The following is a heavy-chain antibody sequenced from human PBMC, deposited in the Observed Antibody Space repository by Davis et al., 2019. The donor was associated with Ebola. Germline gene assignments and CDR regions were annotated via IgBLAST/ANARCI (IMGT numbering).Heavy chain of an antibody. V-gene: IGHV5-51*01. D-gene: IGHD6-19*01. J-gene: IGHJ4*02. CDR1: GYSFSNYW. CDR2: IYPGDSDT. Sequence: GESLKISCKGSGYSFSNYWVGWVRQMPGKGLEWMGIIYPGDSDTRYSPSFQGPVTLSADKSISTAYLQWSSVKASATAKYYCARRWYSSGWYIDYWGQGTLVTVSS. CDR3: ARRWYSSGWYIDY.